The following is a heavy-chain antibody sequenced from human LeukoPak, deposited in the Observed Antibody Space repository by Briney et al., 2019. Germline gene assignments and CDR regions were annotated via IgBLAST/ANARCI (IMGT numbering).Heavy chain of an antibody. D-gene: IGHD2-15*01. Sequence: PSETLSLTCTVSGGSISGYYWSWIRQPPGKGLEWIGNIYYSGSTNYNPSLKSRVTISVDTSKNQFSLNLSSVTAADTAVCYCTRGGGWFLHWGQGTLVTVSS. CDR3: TRGGGWFLH. J-gene: IGHJ5*02. V-gene: IGHV4-59*01. CDR1: GGSISGYY. CDR2: IYYSGST.